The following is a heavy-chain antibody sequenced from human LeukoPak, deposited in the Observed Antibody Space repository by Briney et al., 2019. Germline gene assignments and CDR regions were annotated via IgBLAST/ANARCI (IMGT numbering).Heavy chain of an antibody. CDR1: RYTFTSYG. V-gene: IGHV1-24*01. J-gene: IGHJ3*02. CDR2: FDPEDGET. CDR3: ATVTTSRGAFDI. D-gene: IGHD2-2*01. Sequence: ASVKVSCKASRYTFTSYGISWVRQAPGQGLEWMGGFDPEDGETIYAQKFQGRVTMTEDTSTDTAYMELSSLRSEDTAVYYCATVTTSRGAFDIWGQGTMVTVSS.